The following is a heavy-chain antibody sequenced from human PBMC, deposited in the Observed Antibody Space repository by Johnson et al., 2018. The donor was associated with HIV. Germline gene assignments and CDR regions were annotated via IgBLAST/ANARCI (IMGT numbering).Heavy chain of an antibody. D-gene: IGHD2-15*01. V-gene: IGHV3-15*01. CDR1: AFTFSRYG. CDR3: TTEWWSYAFDI. Sequence: VQLVESGGGVVQPGRSMRLSCAASAFTFSRYGMHWVRQAPGKGLEWVGRIKSKNDGATTDYAAPVKGRFTISRDDSKNTLYLQMNSLKTEDTAVYYCTTEWWSYAFDIWGQGTMVTVSS. J-gene: IGHJ3*02. CDR2: IKSKNDGATT.